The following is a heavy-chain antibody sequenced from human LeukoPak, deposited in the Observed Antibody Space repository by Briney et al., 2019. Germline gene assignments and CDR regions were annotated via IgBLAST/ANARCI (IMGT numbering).Heavy chain of an antibody. J-gene: IGHJ4*02. Sequence: SETLSLTCTVSGGSISSSSYYWGWIRKPPGKGLEWIGSIYYSGSTYYNPSLKSRVTISVDTSKNQFSLKLSSVTAADTAVYYCARELAVAGKGVLFDYWGQGTLVTVSS. CDR1: GGSISSSSYY. D-gene: IGHD6-19*01. CDR2: IYYSGST. CDR3: ARELAVAGKGVLFDY. V-gene: IGHV4-39*07.